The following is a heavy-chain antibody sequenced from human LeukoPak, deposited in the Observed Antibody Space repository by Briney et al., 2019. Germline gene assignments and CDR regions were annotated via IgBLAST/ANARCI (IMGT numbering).Heavy chain of an antibody. J-gene: IGHJ4*02. CDR3: ARTRVRGFPISNVFNY. V-gene: IGHV1-2*02. CDR2: INPNSGGT. D-gene: IGHD3-10*01. CDR1: GYTFTGYY. Sequence: ASVKVSCKASGYTFTGYYMHWVRQAPGQGLEWMGWINPNSGGTNYAQKFQGRVTMTRDTSISTAYMELSRLRSDDTAVYYCARTRVRGFPISNVFNYWGQGTLVTVSS.